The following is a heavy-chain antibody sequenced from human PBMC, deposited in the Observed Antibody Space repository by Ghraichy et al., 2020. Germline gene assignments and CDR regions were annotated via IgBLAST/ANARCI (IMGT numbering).Heavy chain of an antibody. D-gene: IGHD7-27*01. Sequence: SVKVSCKVSGYTLTELSMHWVRQAPGKGLEWMGGFDPEDGETIYAQKFQGRVTMTEDTSTDTAYMELSSLRSEDTAVYYCATPGDPYYGMDVWGQGTTVTVSS. J-gene: IGHJ6*02. CDR1: GYTLTELS. CDR2: FDPEDGET. V-gene: IGHV1-24*01. CDR3: ATPGDPYYGMDV.